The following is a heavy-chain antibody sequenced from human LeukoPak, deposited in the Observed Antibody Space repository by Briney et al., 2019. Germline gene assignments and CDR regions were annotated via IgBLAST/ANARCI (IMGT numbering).Heavy chain of an antibody. D-gene: IGHD6-19*01. CDR1: GFAFGSEA. J-gene: IGHJ4*02. CDR3: ARSVPNSGWPLDY. Sequence: GGSLRLSCTVSGFAFGSEAMSWVRQSPARGLEWVASISPGGGTTYYADFVKGRFTISRDNATNSLYLQMNSLTAEDTAVYYCARSVPNSGWPLDYWGQGTLVTVSS. V-gene: IGHV3-23*01. CDR2: ISPGGGTT.